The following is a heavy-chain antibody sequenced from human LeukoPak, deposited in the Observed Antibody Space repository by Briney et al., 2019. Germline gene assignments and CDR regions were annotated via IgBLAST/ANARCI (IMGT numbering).Heavy chain of an antibody. V-gene: IGHV3-21*01. Sequence: GRSLRLSCAASGFTFSTHSMTWVRQAPGKGLEWVSSISRSSTYIYYGESMKGRFTTSRDNAQNSVFLQMNSLRAEDTAVYYCVGSPSDSSGYFFWGQGTLVTVSS. CDR2: ISRSSTYI. CDR3: VGSPSDSSGYFF. D-gene: IGHD3-22*01. CDR1: GFTFSTHS. J-gene: IGHJ4*02.